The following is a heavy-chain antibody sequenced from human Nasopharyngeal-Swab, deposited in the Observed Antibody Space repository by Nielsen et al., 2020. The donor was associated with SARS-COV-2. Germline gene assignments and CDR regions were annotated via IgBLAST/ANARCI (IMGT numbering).Heavy chain of an antibody. D-gene: IGHD1-7*01. Sequence: PETLSLTCTVSGGSISSYYWSWIRQPAGKGLEWIGRIYTSGSTNYNPSLKSRVTMSVDTSKNQFSLKLSSVTAADTAVYYCARGSITGTTGAWFDPWGQGTLVTVSS. CDR1: GGSISSYY. V-gene: IGHV4-4*07. J-gene: IGHJ5*02. CDR2: IYTSGST. CDR3: ARGSITGTTGAWFDP.